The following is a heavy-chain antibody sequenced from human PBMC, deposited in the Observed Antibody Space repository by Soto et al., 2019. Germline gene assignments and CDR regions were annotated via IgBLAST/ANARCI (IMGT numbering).Heavy chain of an antibody. D-gene: IGHD5-18*01. CDR1: GYSFTVYY. J-gene: IGHJ4*01. CDR3: ATWVDTATIEGFDY. Sequence: QVQLVQSGAEVKKPGASVKVSCKASGYSFTVYYLHWVRQAPGQGLEWMGWITPKYGGTHYAQKFQDRVTMTRDTSISTAYMEVGRLKSDDTAVYYCATWVDTATIEGFDYWGHGTLVTVSS. V-gene: IGHV1-2*02. CDR2: ITPKYGGT.